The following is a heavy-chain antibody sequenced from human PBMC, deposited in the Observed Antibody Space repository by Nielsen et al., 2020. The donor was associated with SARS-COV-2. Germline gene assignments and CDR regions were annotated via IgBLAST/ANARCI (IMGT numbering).Heavy chain of an antibody. CDR1: GYTLNSYW. CDR3: ARHVRHIFYDGSGLGYFDP. V-gene: IGHV5-10-1*01. D-gene: IGHD3-22*01. CDR2: INPSDSYT. Sequence: GESLKISCKGSGYTLNSYWITWVRQMPGKGLEWVATINPSDSYTTYSLSFEGHVTISIDNSINTAYLQWSSLRDSDTAIYYCARHVRHIFYDGSGLGYFDPWGQGTLVTVSS. J-gene: IGHJ5*02.